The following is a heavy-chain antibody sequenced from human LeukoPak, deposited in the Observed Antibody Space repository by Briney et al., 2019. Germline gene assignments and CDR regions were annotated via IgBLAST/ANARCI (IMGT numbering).Heavy chain of an antibody. D-gene: IGHD3-10*02. CDR3: ARDLHYYVDMDV. Sequence: GGSLRLSCEASGFTFSAYAMTWVRQAPGQGLEWVSSIGSDNKPHYSQSVKGRFAISRDNSKSMLFLQLNSLRAEDTALYYCARDLHYYVDMDVWGQGTTVTVSS. CDR1: GFTFSAYA. J-gene: IGHJ6*02. CDR2: IGSDNKP. V-gene: IGHV3-23*01.